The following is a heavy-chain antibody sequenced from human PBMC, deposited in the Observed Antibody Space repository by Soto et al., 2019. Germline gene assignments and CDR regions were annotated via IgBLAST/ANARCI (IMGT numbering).Heavy chain of an antibody. J-gene: IGHJ5*02. Sequence: PSETLSLTCTVSGGSISSGIYYWGWIRQPPGKGLEYIASMYYSGITYYNPSLKSRATISVDTSKNQISLKLRSVTAADTAVYYCARQDGQTTVTTVRVWLDPWGQGTLVTVSS. CDR2: MYYSGIT. V-gene: IGHV4-39*01. CDR1: GGSISSGIYY. CDR3: ARQDGQTTVTTVRVWLDP. D-gene: IGHD4-17*01.